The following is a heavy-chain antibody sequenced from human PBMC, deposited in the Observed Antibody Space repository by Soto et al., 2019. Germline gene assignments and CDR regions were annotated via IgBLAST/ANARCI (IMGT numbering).Heavy chain of an antibody. D-gene: IGHD6-19*01. CDR2: IKYSGST. V-gene: IGHV4-59*01. J-gene: IGHJ4*02. CDR3: ARVSPSYSTGWYDFDY. CDR1: GGSISSYY. Sequence: SETLSLACTVSGGSISSYYWSWIRQPPGKRLEWIGYIKYSGSTSYNPSLKSRVTISVDTSKNQFSLKLNSVTAADTAVYYCARVSPSYSTGWYDFDYWGQGTLVT.